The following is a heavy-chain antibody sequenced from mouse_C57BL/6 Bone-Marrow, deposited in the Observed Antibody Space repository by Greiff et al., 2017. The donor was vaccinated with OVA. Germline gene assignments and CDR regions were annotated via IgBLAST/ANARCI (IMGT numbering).Heavy chain of an antibody. J-gene: IGHJ3*01. CDR1: GYTFTDYN. V-gene: IGHV1-18*01. CDR3: ARADYGQPSWFAY. D-gene: IGHD1-1*01. CDR2: INPNNGGT. Sequence: VQLQQSGPELVKPGASVKIPCKASGYTFTDYNMDWVKQSHGKSLEWIGDINPNNGGTIYNQKFKGKATLTVDKSSSTAYMELRSLTSEDTAVYYCARADYGQPSWFAYWGQGTLVTVSA.